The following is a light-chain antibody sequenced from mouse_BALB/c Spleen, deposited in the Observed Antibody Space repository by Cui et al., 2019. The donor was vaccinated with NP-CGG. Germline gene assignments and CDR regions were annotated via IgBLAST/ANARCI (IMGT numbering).Light chain of an antibody. CDR1: TGAVTTSNY. J-gene: IGLJ1*01. CDR2: GTN. CDR3: ALWYSNHWV. Sequence: QAGLTQGSATTTSPGETVTLTCRSSTGAVTTSNYANWVQEKPDHLFTGLIGGTNNRAPGVPARFSGSLIGDKAALTITGAQTEDEAIYFCALWYSNHWVFGGGSKLTVL. V-gene: IGLV1*01.